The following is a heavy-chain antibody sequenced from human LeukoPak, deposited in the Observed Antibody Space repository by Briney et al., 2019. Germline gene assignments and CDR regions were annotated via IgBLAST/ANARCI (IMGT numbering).Heavy chain of an antibody. V-gene: IGHV5-51*01. CDR3: ARAYGSGSYYNWFDP. J-gene: IGHJ5*02. CDR1: GYSFTSYW. D-gene: IGHD3-10*01. CDR2: IYPGDSDT. Sequence: GESLKISCXGSGYSFTSYWIGWVRQMPGKGLGWMGIIYPGDSDTRCSPSFQGQVTISADKSISTAYLQWSSLKASDTAMYYCARAYGSGSYYNWFDPWGQGTLVTVSS.